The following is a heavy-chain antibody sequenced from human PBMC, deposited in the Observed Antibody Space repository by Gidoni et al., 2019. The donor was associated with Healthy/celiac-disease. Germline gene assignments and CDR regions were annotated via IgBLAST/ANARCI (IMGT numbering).Heavy chain of an antibody. J-gene: IGHJ4*02. D-gene: IGHD6-13*01. CDR3: ARWQQLGFDY. V-gene: IGHV1-18*01. CDR2: ISAYNGNT. CDR1: GYTVTSYG. Sequence: QFQLVQSGAAVKQPGAAVKVSCTASGYTVTSYGISWLRQAPGQGLEWMGWISAYNGNTNDAQKLQGRVTMTTDTSTSTAYMELRSLRSDDTAVYYCARWQQLGFDYWGQGTLVTVSS.